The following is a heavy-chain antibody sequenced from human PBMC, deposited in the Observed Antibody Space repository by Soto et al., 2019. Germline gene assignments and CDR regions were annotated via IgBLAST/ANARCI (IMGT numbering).Heavy chain of an antibody. V-gene: IGHV3-15*01. D-gene: IGHD3-3*01. CDR3: TTDTRRISVFGVPWDS. CDR1: GFTLSNAW. J-gene: IGHJ4*02. Sequence: EVQLEESGGGPVAPGGSLRLSCAASGFTLSNAWMNWVRHTPGRGLEWVGSIKSRSDGGPQDYGAPVKGRFTISSDDSLNTFYLQMNSLTAEYTGVYYCTTDTRRISVFGVPWDSWGQGTLVTVSS. CDR2: IKSRSDGGPQ.